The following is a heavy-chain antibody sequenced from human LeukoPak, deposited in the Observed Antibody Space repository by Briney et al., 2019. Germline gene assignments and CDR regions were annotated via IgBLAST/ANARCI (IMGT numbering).Heavy chain of an antibody. D-gene: IGHD6-13*01. CDR1: GGSISSGGYY. J-gene: IGHJ4*02. CDR2: IYCSGST. V-gene: IGHV4-31*03. Sequence: PSETLSPTCTVSGGSISSGGYYWSWIRQHPGKGLEWIGYIYCSGSTYYNPSLKSRVTISVDTSKNQFSLKLSSVTAADTAVYYCARGDSSSWYYFDYWGQGTLVTVSS. CDR3: ARGDSSSWYYFDY.